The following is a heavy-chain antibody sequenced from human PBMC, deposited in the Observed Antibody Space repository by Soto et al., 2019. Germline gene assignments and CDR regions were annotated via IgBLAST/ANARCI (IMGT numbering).Heavy chain of an antibody. V-gene: IGHV4-59*08. J-gene: IGHJ3*02. CDR3: ARQGRVGTYQDAFDI. Sequence: SETLSLTCTVSGGSISSYYWSWIRQPPGKGLEWIGYIYYSGSTNYNPSLKSRVTISVDTSKNQFSLKLSSVTAADTAVYYCARQGRVGTYQDAFDIWGQGTMVTVSS. CDR2: IYYSGST. D-gene: IGHD1-26*01. CDR1: GGSISSYY.